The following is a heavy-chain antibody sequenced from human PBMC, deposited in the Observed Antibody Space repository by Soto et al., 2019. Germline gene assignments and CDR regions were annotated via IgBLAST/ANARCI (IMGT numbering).Heavy chain of an antibody. CDR2: INPSGGST. J-gene: IGHJ6*02. Sequence: ASVKVSCKASGYTFTSYYMHWVRQAPGQGLERMGIINPSGGSTSYAQKFQGRVTMTRDTSTSTVYMELSSLRSEDAAESYCAREVAVVTPGGCYYYGMDVWGQGTTVTVSS. CDR3: AREVAVVTPGGCYYYGMDV. V-gene: IGHV1-46*01. D-gene: IGHD2-15*01. CDR1: GYTFTSYY.